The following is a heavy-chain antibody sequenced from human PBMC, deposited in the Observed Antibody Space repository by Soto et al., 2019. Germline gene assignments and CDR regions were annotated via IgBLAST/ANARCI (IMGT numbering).Heavy chain of an antibody. Sequence: QVQLQESGPGLVKPSQTLSLTCTVSGASISSGLSYWSWIRQHPGKGLEWIGYLYYSGTTSYNPSLKSRVTLSVDPSHHQFSLKLTSLTAADTAVYYCARQHQAHCLDPCAPGTLVTVSS. CDR1: GASISSGLSY. CDR2: LYYSGTT. CDR3: ARQHQAHCLDP. J-gene: IGHJ5*02. V-gene: IGHV4-31*03. D-gene: IGHD2-2*01.